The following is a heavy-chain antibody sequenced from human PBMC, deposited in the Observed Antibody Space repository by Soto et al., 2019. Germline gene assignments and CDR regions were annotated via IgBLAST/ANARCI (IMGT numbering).Heavy chain of an antibody. CDR1: GYTFTSYA. J-gene: IGHJ4*02. Sequence: QVQLVQSGAEEKKPGASVKDSCKASGYTFTSYAMHWVRQAPGQRLEWMGWINAGNGNTKYSQKFQGRVTITRDTSASTAYMKLSSLRAEDTAVYYCARSVVVVTALDYWGQGTLVTVSS. V-gene: IGHV1-3*05. CDR2: INAGNGNT. D-gene: IGHD2-21*02. CDR3: ARSVVVVTALDY.